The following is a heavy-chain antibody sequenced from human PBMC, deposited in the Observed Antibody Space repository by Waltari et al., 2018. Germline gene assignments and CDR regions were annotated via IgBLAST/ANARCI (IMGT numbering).Heavy chain of an antibody. CDR1: GGSISRSSYY. D-gene: IGHD6-13*01. Sequence: QLRLQESGPGLVKPSETLSLTCTVSGGSISRSSYYWGWIRQPPGKGLEWIGSIYYTGSTYYNPSLKSRVTISVDTSKNQFSLKLSSVTAADTAVYYCARDCSGSWYYWFDPWGQGTLVTVSS. V-gene: IGHV4-39*07. CDR2: IYYTGST. CDR3: ARDCSGSWYYWFDP. J-gene: IGHJ5*02.